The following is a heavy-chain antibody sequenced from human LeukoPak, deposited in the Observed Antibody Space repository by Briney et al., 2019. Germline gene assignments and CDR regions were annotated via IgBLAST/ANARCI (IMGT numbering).Heavy chain of an antibody. D-gene: IGHD3-16*01. Sequence: SETLSLTCTVSGGSISSYYWTWIRQSPEKGLEWIGYIYDSGSTRYNPSLESRATISVDPSKNQFSLKLSAVTAADTAVYYCARLTTRPGGIRPLILDYWGQGTLVTVSS. CDR2: IYDSGST. CDR3: ARLTTRPGGIRPLILDY. V-gene: IGHV4-59*01. J-gene: IGHJ4*02. CDR1: GGSISSYY.